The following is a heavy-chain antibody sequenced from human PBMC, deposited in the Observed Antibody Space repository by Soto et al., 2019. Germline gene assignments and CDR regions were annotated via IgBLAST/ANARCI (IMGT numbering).Heavy chain of an antibody. J-gene: IGHJ5*02. D-gene: IGHD3-10*01. CDR3: ARGWYYGSGSYNWFDP. CDR1: GGSISSYY. Sequence: QVQLQESGPGLVKPSETLSLTCTVSGGSISSYYWSWIRQPPGKGLEWIGYIYYSGSTNYNPSLRSRVTISVDTSKNQFSLKLSSVTAADTAVYYYARGWYYGSGSYNWFDPWGQGTLVTVSS. V-gene: IGHV4-59*01. CDR2: IYYSGST.